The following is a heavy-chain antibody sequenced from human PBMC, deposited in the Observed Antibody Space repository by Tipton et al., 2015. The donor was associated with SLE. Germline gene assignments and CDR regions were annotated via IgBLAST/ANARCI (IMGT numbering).Heavy chain of an antibody. J-gene: IGHJ5*02. D-gene: IGHD3-3*01. CDR1: GGSISSYY. Sequence: TLSLTCTVSGGSISSYYWSWIRQPPGKGLEWIGYIYYSGSTNYNPSLKSRVTISVDTSKNQFSLKLKSVTAADTAVYYCARLIHDYGFWSGSQYWFDPWGPGTLVNVSS. CDR2: IYYSGST. V-gene: IGHV4-59*08. CDR3: ARLIHDYGFWSGSQYWFDP.